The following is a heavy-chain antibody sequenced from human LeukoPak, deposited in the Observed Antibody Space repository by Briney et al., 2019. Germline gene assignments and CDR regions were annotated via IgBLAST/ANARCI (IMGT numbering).Heavy chain of an antibody. Sequence: ASVKVSCKASGYTFTSYGISWVRQAPGQALEWMGWISAYNGNTNYAQKLQGRVTLTTDTSTSTAYMELRSLRSDDTAVYYCARDTAAAGKGVDPWGQGTLVTVSS. D-gene: IGHD6-13*01. CDR2: ISAYNGNT. CDR3: ARDTAAAGKGVDP. V-gene: IGHV1-18*01. J-gene: IGHJ5*02. CDR1: GYTFTSYG.